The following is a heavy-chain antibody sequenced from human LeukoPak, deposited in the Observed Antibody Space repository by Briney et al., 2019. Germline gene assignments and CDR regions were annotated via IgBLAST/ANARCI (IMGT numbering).Heavy chain of an antibody. V-gene: IGHV1-69*13. CDR3: ATSGPAKENYYMDV. CDR1: GGTFSSYA. J-gene: IGHJ6*03. D-gene: IGHD2-15*01. CDR2: IIPIFGTA. Sequence: AASVKVSCKASGGTFSSYAISWVRQAPGQGLEWMGGIIPIFGTANYAQRFQGRVTITADESTSTAYMELSSLRSEATAVYYCATSGPAKENYYMDVWGKGTTVTVSS.